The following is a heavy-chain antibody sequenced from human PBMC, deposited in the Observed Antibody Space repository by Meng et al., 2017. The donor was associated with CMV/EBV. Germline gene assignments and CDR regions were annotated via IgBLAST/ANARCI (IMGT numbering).Heavy chain of an antibody. CDR1: GDSVSGSSAI. CDR2: TYYRSRWYN. V-gene: IGHV6-1*01. CDR3: TRSDGRNHFDY. J-gene: IGHJ4*02. D-gene: IGHD1-26*01. Sequence: ISGDSVSGSSAIWHWIRQSPSRGLEWLGRTYYRSRWYNDYAVSVKSRIIITPDTSKNHFSLQLNSVTPEDTVIYYCTRSDGRNHFDYWGLGSLVTVSS.